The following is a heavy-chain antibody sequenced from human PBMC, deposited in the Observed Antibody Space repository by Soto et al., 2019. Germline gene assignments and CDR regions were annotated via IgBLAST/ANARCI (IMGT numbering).Heavy chain of an antibody. CDR3: ARVPDY. Sequence: PSETLSLTCAVSGGSISSGGYSWSWIRQPPGKGLEWIGYIYHSGSTYYNPSLKSRVTISVGRSKNQFSLKLSSVTAADTAVYYSARVPDYWGQGTLVTVSS. CDR1: GGSISSGGYS. CDR2: IYHSGST. V-gene: IGHV4-30-2*01. J-gene: IGHJ4*02.